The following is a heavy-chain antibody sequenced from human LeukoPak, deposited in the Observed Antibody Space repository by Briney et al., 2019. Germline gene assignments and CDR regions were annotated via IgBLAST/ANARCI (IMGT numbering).Heavy chain of an antibody. Sequence: GGSLRLSCAASGFTVSSNYMSWVRQAPGKGLEWVSVIYSGGSTYYADSVKGRFTISRDNSKNTLYLQMNSLRAEDTAVYYCARVGGANRYDFWSGYQNWFDPWGQGTLVTVSS. CDR1: GFTVSSNY. CDR2: IYSGGST. J-gene: IGHJ5*02. V-gene: IGHV3-53*01. CDR3: ARVGGANRYDFWSGYQNWFDP. D-gene: IGHD3-3*01.